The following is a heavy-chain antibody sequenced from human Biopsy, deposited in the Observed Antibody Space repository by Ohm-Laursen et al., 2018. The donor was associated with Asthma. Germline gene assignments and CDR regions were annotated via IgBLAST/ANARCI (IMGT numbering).Heavy chain of an antibody. Sequence: SLRLSCTASGFTFSSYGMHWVRQAPGKGLEWVAGMWYDGSSKCYADSVKGRFTSSRDNSKNTVYLQMNGLRAEDTAVYYCARWNYNIVTAYYSYFDFWGQGTLVTVSS. J-gene: IGHJ4*02. CDR3: ARWNYNIVTAYYSYFDF. CDR1: GFTFSSYG. D-gene: IGHD3-9*01. CDR2: MWYDGSSK. V-gene: IGHV3-33*01.